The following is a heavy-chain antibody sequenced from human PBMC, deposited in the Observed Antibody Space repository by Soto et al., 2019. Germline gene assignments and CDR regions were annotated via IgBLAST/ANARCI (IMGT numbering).Heavy chain of an antibody. J-gene: IGHJ5*02. CDR3: ARAVTSVNWFDP. D-gene: IGHD3-10*01. CDR2: IYHSGST. V-gene: IGHV4-30-2*01. CDR1: GGSISSGGYS. Sequence: SETLSLTCAVSGGSISSGGYSWSWIRQPPGKGLEWIGYIYHSGSTYYNPSLKSRVTISVDRSKNQFSLKLSSVTAADTAVYYCARAVTSVNWFDPWGQGTLVTVSS.